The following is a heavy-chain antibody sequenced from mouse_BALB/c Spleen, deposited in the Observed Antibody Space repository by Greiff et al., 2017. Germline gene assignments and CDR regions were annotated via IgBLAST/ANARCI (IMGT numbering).Heavy chain of an antibody. D-gene: IGHD2-1*01. CDR1: GFTFSSYG. V-gene: IGHV5-6*01. J-gene: IGHJ3*01. Sequence: EVQLVESGGDLVKPGGSLKLSCAASGFTFSSYGMSWVRQTPDKRLEWVATISSGGSYTYYPDSVKGRFTISRDNAKNTLYLQMSSLKSEDTAMYYCASPIYYGNLFAYWGQGTLVTVSA. CDR3: ASPIYYGNLFAY. CDR2: ISSGGSYT.